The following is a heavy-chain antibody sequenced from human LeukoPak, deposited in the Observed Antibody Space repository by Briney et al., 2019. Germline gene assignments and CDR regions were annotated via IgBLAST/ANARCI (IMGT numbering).Heavy chain of an antibody. J-gene: IGHJ4*02. V-gene: IGHV3-11*01. CDR3: ARAWGSADY. Sequence: KSGGSLRLSCAASGFIFSDYYMSWIRQAPGKGLEWVSYISESGDTIYYADSVKGRFTISRDSAKNSLYLLMNSLRAEDTAVYYCARAWGSADYWGQGTLVTVS. CDR1: GFIFSDYY. D-gene: IGHD7-27*01. CDR2: ISESGDTI.